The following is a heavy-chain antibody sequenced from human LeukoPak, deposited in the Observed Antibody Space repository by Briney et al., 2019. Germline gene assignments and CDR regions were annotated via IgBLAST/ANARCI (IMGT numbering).Heavy chain of an antibody. D-gene: IGHD3-10*01. CDR2: INPNSGST. Sequence: ASVKVSCKASGYTFTGHYIHWVRQAPGQGLEWMGWINPNSGSTNYAQKFQGRVTMTRDTSISIAYMELTRLRSDDTAVFYCARDGYYYGSVSFVDYWGQGTLVTVSS. CDR3: ARDGYYYGSVSFVDY. CDR1: GYTFTGHY. J-gene: IGHJ4*02. V-gene: IGHV1-2*02.